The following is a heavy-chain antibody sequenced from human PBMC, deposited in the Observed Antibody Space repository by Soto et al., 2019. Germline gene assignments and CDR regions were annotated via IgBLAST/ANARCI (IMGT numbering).Heavy chain of an antibody. CDR2: IYSGGST. D-gene: IGHD6-6*01. CDR3: ARLSYSSSLRAFDI. Sequence: GGSLRLSCAASGFTVSSNYMSWVRQAPGKGLEWVSVIYSGGSTYYADSVKGRFTISRHNSKNTLYLQMNSLRAEDTAVYYCARLSYSSSLRAFDIWGQGTMVTLSS. J-gene: IGHJ3*02. V-gene: IGHV3-53*04. CDR1: GFTVSSNY.